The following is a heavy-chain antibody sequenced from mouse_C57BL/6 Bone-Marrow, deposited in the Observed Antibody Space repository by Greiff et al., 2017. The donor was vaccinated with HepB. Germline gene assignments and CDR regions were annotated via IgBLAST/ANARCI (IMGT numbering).Heavy chain of an antibody. CDR2: ISSGSSTI. J-gene: IGHJ1*03. V-gene: IGHV5-17*01. CDR3: ARPGRSYWYFDV. D-gene: IGHD3-1*01. CDR1: GFTFSDYG. Sequence: VQLQQSGGGLVKPGGSLKLSCAASGFTFSDYGMHWVRQAPEKGLEWVAYISSGSSTIYYADTVKGRFTISRDNAKNTLFLQMTSLRSEDTAMYYCARPGRSYWYFDVWGTGTTVTVSS.